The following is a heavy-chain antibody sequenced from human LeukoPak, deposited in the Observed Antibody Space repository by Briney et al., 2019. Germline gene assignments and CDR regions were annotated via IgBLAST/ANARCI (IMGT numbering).Heavy chain of an antibody. V-gene: IGHV4-59*01. J-gene: IGHJ4*02. D-gene: IGHD2-2*01. CDR1: GGSIINYY. CDR3: ARLPCTSCPSDY. Sequence: PSETLSLTCSVSGGSIINYYWSWIRQPPGKGLEYIGYAFYNGITKYNPSLRSRVTISVDTSQNQFSLKLRTVTAADTAVYYCARLPCTSCPSDYWGQGTLVTVSS. CDR2: AFYNGIT.